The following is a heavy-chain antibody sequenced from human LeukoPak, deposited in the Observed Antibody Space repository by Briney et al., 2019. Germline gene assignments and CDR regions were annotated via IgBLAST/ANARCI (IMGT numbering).Heavy chain of an antibody. CDR1: GPSFNAYY. V-gene: IGHV1-2*06. D-gene: IGHD3-10*01. CDR3: ARGLTYGSGRFFYYSMDV. J-gene: IGHJ6*03. Sequence: VSVTVSFKASGPSFNAYYMHWVRQAPGQGLEWMGRIEAKSGGTHYPQKFQGRATMTRDTSISTAYMELTRLGPDDTAVYFCARGLTYGSGRFFYYSMDVWGRGITVTVSS. CDR2: IEAKSGGT.